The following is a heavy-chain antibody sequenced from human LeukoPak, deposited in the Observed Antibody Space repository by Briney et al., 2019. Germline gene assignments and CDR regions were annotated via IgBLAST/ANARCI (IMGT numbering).Heavy chain of an antibody. CDR3: ASGYARAARHQSDF. V-gene: IGHV3-74*01. D-gene: IGHD5-12*01. CDR2: INSDGSNT. Sequence: GGSLRLSCVVSGFTFSDYWLHWVRQAPGKGLVWVSRINSDGSNTNYAGSVKGRFTISRDNAKNTLYLQMNSLRVEDTAVYYCASGYARAARHQSDFWGQGTVVTVSS. J-gene: IGHJ4*02. CDR1: GFTFSDYW.